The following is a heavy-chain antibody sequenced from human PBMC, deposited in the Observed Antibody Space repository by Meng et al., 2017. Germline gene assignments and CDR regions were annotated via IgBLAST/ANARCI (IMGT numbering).Heavy chain of an antibody. D-gene: IGHD3-3*02. Sequence: GESLKISCAASGFSFSSYWMSWVRQAPGKGLEWVANIKEDGGKKFYVDSVKGRLTISRDNTNPSLDLQINSVRVEDTAVYYCARDILGGAFDIWGQGTMVTVSS. CDR2: IKEDGGKK. J-gene: IGHJ3*02. CDR3: ARDILGGAFDI. V-gene: IGHV3-7*01. CDR1: GFSFSSYW.